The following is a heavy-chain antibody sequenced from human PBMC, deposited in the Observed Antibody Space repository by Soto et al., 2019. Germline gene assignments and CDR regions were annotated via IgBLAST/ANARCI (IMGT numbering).Heavy chain of an antibody. CDR1: GFTFSSYG. J-gene: IGHJ4*02. Sequence: PGGSLRLSCAASGFTFSSYGMHWVRQAPGKGLEWVAVTSYDGSNKYYADSVKGRFTISRDNSKNTLYLQMNSLRAEDTAVYYCASGYSGSYYVTVGYFDYWGQGTLVTVSS. CDR2: TSYDGSNK. CDR3: ASGYSGSYYVTVGYFDY. D-gene: IGHD1-26*01. V-gene: IGHV3-30*03.